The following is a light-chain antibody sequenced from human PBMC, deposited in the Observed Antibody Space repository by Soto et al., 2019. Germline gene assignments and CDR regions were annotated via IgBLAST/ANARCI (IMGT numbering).Light chain of an antibody. Sequence: QSALTQPPSVSGSPGQSVAISCTGTSSDVGSYNRVAWYQQPPGTAPKLIIYDVTNRPSGVPDRFSGSKSGNTASLTISGLQAEDEADYYCNSFTTSSTYVFGTGTQLTVL. CDR3: NSFTTSSTYV. V-gene: IGLV2-18*02. CDR1: SSDVGSYNR. J-gene: IGLJ1*01. CDR2: DVT.